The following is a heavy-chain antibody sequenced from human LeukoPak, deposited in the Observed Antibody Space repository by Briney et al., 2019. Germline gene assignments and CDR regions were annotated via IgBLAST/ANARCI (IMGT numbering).Heavy chain of an antibody. CDR2: IEQDGSEK. Sequence: GGSLRLSCAASGFTFSSYWMSWVRQAPGKGLEWVANIEQDGSEKYYVDSVKGRFTISRDNAKNSLYLQMNSLRAEDTAVYYCARCPWFGELPHPAYGMDVWGKGTTVTVSS. CDR3: ARCPWFGELPHPAYGMDV. D-gene: IGHD3-10*01. V-gene: IGHV3-7*03. J-gene: IGHJ6*04. CDR1: GFTFSSYW.